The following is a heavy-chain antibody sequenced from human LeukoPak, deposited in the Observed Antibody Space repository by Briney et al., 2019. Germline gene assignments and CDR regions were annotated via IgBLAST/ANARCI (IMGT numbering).Heavy chain of an antibody. V-gene: IGHV3-11*04. CDR2: ISSSGSTI. D-gene: IGHD6-13*01. Sequence: SGGSLRLSCAVSGFTFSDYYMSWMRQAPGKGGEWVSYISSSGSTIYYTHSVKGRFTISRDNAKNSLYLQMNSLRAEDTAVYYCARGGSSWYSPRYYYYYMDVWGKGTTVTVSS. CDR3: ARGGSSWYSPRYYYYYMDV. J-gene: IGHJ6*03. CDR1: GFTFSDYY.